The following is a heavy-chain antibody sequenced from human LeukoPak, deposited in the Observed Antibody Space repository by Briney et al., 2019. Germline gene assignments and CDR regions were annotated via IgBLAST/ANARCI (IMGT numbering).Heavy chain of an antibody. CDR2: VYYTGST. CDR1: AGSISSSSSY. CDR3: ARSEYYDFWSGYGLDV. D-gene: IGHD3-3*01. J-gene: IGHJ6*04. V-gene: IGHV4-39*01. Sequence: SETLSLTCTVSAGSISSSSSYWGWIRQPPGKGLQWIGNVYYTGSTYYNPSLKSRVTISVDTSKNQFSLKLSSVTAADTAVYYCARSEYYDFWSGYGLDVWGKGTTVTVSS.